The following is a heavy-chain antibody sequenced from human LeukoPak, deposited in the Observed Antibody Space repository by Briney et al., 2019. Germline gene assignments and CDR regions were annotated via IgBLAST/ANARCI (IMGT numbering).Heavy chain of an antibody. CDR2: INPSGGST. D-gene: IGHD3-22*01. Sequence: ASVRVSCKASGYSFTTYYIHWVRQAPGQGLEWMGIINPSGGSTSYTQKFQGRVTMTRDTSTSTVYMELSTLRSEDTAVYYCARPRDSHSTGYPDYWGQGTLVTVSS. CDR1: GYSFTTYY. V-gene: IGHV1-46*01. J-gene: IGHJ4*02. CDR3: ARPRDSHSTGYPDY.